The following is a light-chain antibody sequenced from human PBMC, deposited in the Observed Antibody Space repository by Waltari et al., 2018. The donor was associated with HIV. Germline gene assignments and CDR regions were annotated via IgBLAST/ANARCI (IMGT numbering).Light chain of an antibody. Sequence: DIQMTQSPSSLSASVGDRVTITCRASQNISTYLNWYQHKPGKAPKLLIYAASTLQSGVPSRFSGSGSGTDFTLTISSLHPEDFASYYCQQSYVTSFSFGQGTKLEIK. V-gene: IGKV1-39*01. CDR1: QNISTY. CDR3: QQSYVTSFS. J-gene: IGKJ2*03. CDR2: AAS.